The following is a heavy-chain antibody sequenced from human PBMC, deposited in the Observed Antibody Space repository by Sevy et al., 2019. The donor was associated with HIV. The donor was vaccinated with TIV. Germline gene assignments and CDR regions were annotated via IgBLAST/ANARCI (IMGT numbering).Heavy chain of an antibody. CDR3: AREGCTKPHDY. V-gene: IGHV3-23*01. J-gene: IGHJ4*02. Sequence: GGCLRLSCAASGFDFSIYSMSWVRQAPGKGLEWVSTLSFGCGKINYADSVKGRFTISRDNSKSSVYLQMNNMRVEDTAVHYCAREGCTKPHDYWGQGTLVTVSS. CDR2: LSFGCGKI. D-gene: IGHD2-8*01. CDR1: GFDFSIYS.